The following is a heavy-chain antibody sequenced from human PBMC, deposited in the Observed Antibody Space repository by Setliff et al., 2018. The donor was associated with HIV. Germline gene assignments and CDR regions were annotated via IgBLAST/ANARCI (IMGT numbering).Heavy chain of an antibody. J-gene: IGHJ5*02. Sequence: SETLSLTCTVSGDSITSGYYWGWIRQPPGKGLEWIGSIYHSGSSYYKASLKSRVTISIDTSKNQFSLKLTSLTAADTAMYHCARDRSSGWSKDWFDTWGQGILVTVSS. V-gene: IGHV4-38-2*02. CDR2: IYHSGSS. CDR3: ARDRSSGWSKDWFDT. CDR1: GDSITSGYY. D-gene: IGHD6-19*01.